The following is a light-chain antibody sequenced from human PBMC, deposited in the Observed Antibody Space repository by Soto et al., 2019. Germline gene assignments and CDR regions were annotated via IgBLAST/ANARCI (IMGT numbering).Light chain of an antibody. CDR3: QQRSKWPLT. V-gene: IGKV3-11*01. Sequence: EIVLTQSPATLSLSPGERATLSCRASQSVSTYFAWYQQKPGQAPRLLIYDASNKATGIPARFSGSGSGTDFTLTISSLEPEDSAIYYCQQRSKWPLTFGQGTRLEIK. CDR1: QSVSTY. CDR2: DAS. J-gene: IGKJ5*01.